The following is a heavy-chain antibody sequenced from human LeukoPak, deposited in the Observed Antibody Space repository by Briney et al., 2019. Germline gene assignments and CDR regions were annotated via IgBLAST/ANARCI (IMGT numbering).Heavy chain of an antibody. J-gene: IGHJ6*02. D-gene: IGHD2-15*01. CDR1: GGTFSSYA. CDR3: ARDRPLGYCSGGSCYVPSYGMDV. Sequence: ASVKVSCKASGGTFSSYAISWVRQAPGQGLEWMGGIIPIFGTANYAQKFQGRVTITADESTSTAYMELGSLRSEDTAVYYCARDRPLGYCSGGSCYVPSYGMDVWGQGTTVTVSS. CDR2: IIPIFGTA. V-gene: IGHV1-69*13.